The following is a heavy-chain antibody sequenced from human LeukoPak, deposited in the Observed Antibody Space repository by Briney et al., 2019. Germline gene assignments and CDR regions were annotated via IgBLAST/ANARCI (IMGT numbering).Heavy chain of an antibody. CDR3: ARDSSLRSGFSNHYYYYYYMDI. V-gene: IGHV3-20*04. Sequence: GGSLRLSCAASGFSFDESGMSWVRQAPGKGPEWVCGINWTGTNTGYADSVKGRFTISRDNAKNSLYLQMNSLRAEDTALYYCARDSSLRSGFSNHYYYYYYMDIWGKGTTVTVSS. CDR1: GFSFDESG. D-gene: IGHD4-11*01. CDR2: INWTGTNT. J-gene: IGHJ6*03.